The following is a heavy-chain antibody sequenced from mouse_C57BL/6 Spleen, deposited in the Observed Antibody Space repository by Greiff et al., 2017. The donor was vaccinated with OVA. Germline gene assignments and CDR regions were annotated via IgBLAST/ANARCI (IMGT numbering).Heavy chain of an antibody. CDR2: IWRGGST. V-gene: IGHV2-5*01. D-gene: IGHD2-3*01. CDR1: GFSLTSYG. Sequence: VQLQQSGPGLVQPSQSLSITCTVSGFSLTSYGVHWVRQSPGKGLEWLGVIWRGGSTDYNAAFMSRLSITKDNSKSQVFFKMNSLQADDTAIYYCAKNPPDGSYAMDYWGQGTSVTVSS. J-gene: IGHJ4*01. CDR3: AKNPPDGSYAMDY.